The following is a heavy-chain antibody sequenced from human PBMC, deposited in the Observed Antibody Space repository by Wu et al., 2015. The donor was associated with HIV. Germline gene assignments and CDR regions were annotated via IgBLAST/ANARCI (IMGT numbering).Heavy chain of an antibody. CDR2: IIPFFGTP. Sequence: QVQLVQSGAEVKKPGSSVKVSCKASGGTFNRYAISWMRQAPGQGLEWMGGIIPFFGTPNYAQKFQGRVTITTDESMTTAYMELSSLRSEDTAVYYCARDGRDGFNPAYTWFDPWGQGTLVTVSS. CDR1: GGTFNRYA. CDR3: ARDGRDGFNPAYTWFDP. D-gene: IGHD5-24*01. V-gene: IGHV1-69*05. J-gene: IGHJ5*02.